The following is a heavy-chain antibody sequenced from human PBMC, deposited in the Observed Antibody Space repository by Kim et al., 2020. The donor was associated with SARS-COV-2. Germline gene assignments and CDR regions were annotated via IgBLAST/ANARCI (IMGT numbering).Heavy chain of an antibody. CDR2: IDSSGGST. CDR1: GFTFSSYA. V-gene: IGHV3-23*01. CDR3: AKERSAGIAAAGNY. J-gene: IGHJ4*02. Sequence: GGSLRLSCAASGFTFSSYAMSWVRQAPGKGLEWVSGIDSSGGSTYYEDSVKGRFTISRDSSKNTLYLQMNSLRAEDTAVYYCAKERSAGIAAAGNYWGQGTLVTVSS. D-gene: IGHD6-13*01.